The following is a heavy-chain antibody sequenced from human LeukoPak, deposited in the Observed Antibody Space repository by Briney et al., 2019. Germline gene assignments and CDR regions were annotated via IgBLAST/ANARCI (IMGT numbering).Heavy chain of an antibody. CDR3: ARDRLEIKYFDL. D-gene: IGHD1-1*01. J-gene: IGHJ2*01. CDR1: GFTFRNFG. V-gene: IGHV3-33*01. Sequence: GRSLRLSCAASGFTFRNFGMQWVRQGPGKGLEWVAVIYYDGGKKYYADSVKGRFTISRDNSKNTLYLQLNSLRAEDTAVYYCARDRLEIKYFDLWGRGTQVTVSS. CDR2: IYYDGGKK.